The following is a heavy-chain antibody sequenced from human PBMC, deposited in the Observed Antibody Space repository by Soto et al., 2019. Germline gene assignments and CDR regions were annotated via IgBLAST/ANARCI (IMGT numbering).Heavy chain of an antibody. J-gene: IGHJ6*02. V-gene: IGHV1-3*01. CDR1: GYTFTSHA. CDR3: ARNLATDVDFNYYGMDV. Sequence: QVQLVQSGAEVKNPGASVKVSCKASGYTFTSHAIHWVRQAPGQRLEWLGWIDVGNGKAKYSQKFRGRVTMTRDTSASTVYMQLSSLKSEDMAVYYCARNLATDVDFNYYGMDVWGQGTTVTVFS. D-gene: IGHD3-10*01. CDR2: IDVGNGKA.